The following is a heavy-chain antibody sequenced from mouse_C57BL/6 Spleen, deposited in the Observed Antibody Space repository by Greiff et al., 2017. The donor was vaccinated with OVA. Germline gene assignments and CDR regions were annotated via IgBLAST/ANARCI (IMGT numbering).Heavy chain of an antibody. CDR2: IYPGDGDT. Sequence: VKLVESGPELVKPGASVKISCKASGYAFSSSWMNWVKQRPGKGLEWIGRIYPGDGDTNYNGKFKGKATLTADKSSSTAYMQLSSLTSEDSAVYFCALITTVVPNYAMDYWGQGTSVTVSS. V-gene: IGHV1-82*01. CDR1: GYAFSSSW. J-gene: IGHJ4*01. CDR3: ALITTVVPNYAMDY. D-gene: IGHD1-1*01.